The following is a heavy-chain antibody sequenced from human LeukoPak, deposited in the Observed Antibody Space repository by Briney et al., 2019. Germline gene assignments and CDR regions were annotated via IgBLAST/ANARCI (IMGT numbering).Heavy chain of an antibody. Sequence: GASVKVSCKASGYTFTSYGISWVRQAPGQGLEWMGWISAYNGNTNYAQKLQGRVTMTTDTSTSTAYMELRSLRSEDMAVYYCARATYYYDSSGYLYYFDYWGQGTLVTVSS. CDR2: ISAYNGNT. CDR3: ARATYYYDSSGYLYYFDY. CDR1: GYTFTSYG. D-gene: IGHD3-22*01. V-gene: IGHV1-18*03. J-gene: IGHJ4*02.